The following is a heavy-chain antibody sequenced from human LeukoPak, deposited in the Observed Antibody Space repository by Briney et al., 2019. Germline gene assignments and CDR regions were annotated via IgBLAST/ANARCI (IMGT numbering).Heavy chain of an antibody. CDR3: ARVPAAGTQFDD. V-gene: IGHV3-74*01. CDR2: INIDASSI. CDR1: RFTFNKHW. Sequence: PGGSLRLSCTASRFTFNKHWMHWVRQAPGKGLVWVSRINIDASSISYADSVKGRFTISRDNAKNTLYLQMNSLRAEDTAVYYCARVPAAGTQFDDWGQGTLVTVSS. J-gene: IGHJ4*02. D-gene: IGHD6-13*01.